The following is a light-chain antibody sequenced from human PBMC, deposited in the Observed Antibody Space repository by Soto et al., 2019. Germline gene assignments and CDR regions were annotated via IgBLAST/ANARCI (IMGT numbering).Light chain of an antibody. J-gene: IGKJ2*01. V-gene: IGKV1-39*01. CDR2: AAS. Sequence: DIQMTQAPSSLSASVGARVTITCRASQSIISYLNWYQQKPGKAPKLLIYAASSLQSGVPSRVSGSRSGTDFTLTISSLQPADFAPYYCQQSYGTPHPFGQRNTLEIK. CDR1: QSIISY. CDR3: QQSYGTPHP.